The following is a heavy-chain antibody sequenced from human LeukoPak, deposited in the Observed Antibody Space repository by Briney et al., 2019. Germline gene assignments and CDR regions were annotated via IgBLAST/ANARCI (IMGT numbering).Heavy chain of an antibody. CDR1: GYSISSGYY. Sequence: SETLSLTCTVSGYSISSGYYWSWIRQPAGKGLEWIGRIYTSGSTNYNPSLKSRVTVSVDTSKNQFSLKLNSVTAADTAVYYCARDYDVLTAYPPTQLFDPWGQGTLVTVSS. J-gene: IGHJ5*02. D-gene: IGHD3-9*01. CDR3: ARDYDVLTAYPPTQLFDP. V-gene: IGHV4-4*07. CDR2: IYTSGST.